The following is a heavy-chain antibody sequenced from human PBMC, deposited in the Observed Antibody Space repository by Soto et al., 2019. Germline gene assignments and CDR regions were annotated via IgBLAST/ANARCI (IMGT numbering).Heavy chain of an antibody. CDR1: GFSLSTSGVG. CDR2: IYWNDDK. D-gene: IGHD1-26*01. J-gene: IGHJ5*02. CDR3: AHSNGLVGATHNWFDP. Sequence: SGPTLVNPTQTLTLTCTFSGFSLSTSGVGVGWIRQPPGKALEWLALIYWNDDKRYSPSLKSRLTITKDTSKNQVVLTMTNMDPVDTATYYCAHSNGLVGATHNWFDPWGQGTLVTVSS. V-gene: IGHV2-5*01.